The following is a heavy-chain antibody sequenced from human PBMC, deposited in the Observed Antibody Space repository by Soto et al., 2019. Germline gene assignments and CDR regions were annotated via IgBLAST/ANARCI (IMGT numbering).Heavy chain of an antibody. CDR3: ARVEISGDIVATITAFXI. J-gene: IGHJ3*02. V-gene: IGHV1-3*01. CDR1: GYTFTSYA. CDR2: INAGNGNT. Sequence: ASVKVSCKASGYTFTSYAMHWVRQAPGQRLEWMGWINAGNGNTKYSQKFQGRVTITRDTSASTACMELSSLRSEDTAVFYCARVEISGDIVATITAFXIWGQGTMVTVSS. D-gene: IGHD5-12*01.